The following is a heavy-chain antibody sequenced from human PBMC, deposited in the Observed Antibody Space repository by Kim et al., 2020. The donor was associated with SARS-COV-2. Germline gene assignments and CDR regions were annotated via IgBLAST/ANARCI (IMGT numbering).Heavy chain of an antibody. CDR1: GFTFSSYG. D-gene: IGHD3-10*01. CDR3: AKESGSGSYYAWTYYYHGMEV. V-gene: IGHV3-30*18. J-gene: IGHJ6*02. Sequence: GGSLGLSCAASGFTFSSYGMHWVRQAPGKGLEWVAVISYDGSNKYYADSVKGRFTIPRDNSKNTLYLQMNSLRAEDTAVYYCAKESGSGSYYAWTYYYHGMEVWCQGTTVTVSS. CDR2: ISYDGSNK.